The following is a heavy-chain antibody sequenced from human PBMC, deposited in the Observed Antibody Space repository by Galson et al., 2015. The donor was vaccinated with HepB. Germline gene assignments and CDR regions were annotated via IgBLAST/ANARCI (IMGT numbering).Heavy chain of an antibody. CDR2: ISANSVYT. D-gene: IGHD5-18*01. J-gene: IGHJ4*02. V-gene: IGHV3-11*06. CDR3: ARSGYAYGGNNALDY. CDR1: GFAFSDYY. Sequence: SLRLSCAASGFAFSDYYMSWVRQAPGKGLEWASYISANSVYTKYADSVKGRLTISRDNAGNSMFLQMNSLRAEDTAVYYCARSGYAYGGNNALDYWGQGTLVTVSS.